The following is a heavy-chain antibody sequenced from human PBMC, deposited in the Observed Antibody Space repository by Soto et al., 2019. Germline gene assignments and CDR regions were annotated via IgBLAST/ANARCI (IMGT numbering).Heavy chain of an antibody. J-gene: IGHJ3*02. V-gene: IGHV3-74*01. Sequence: EVQLVESGGGLVQPGGSLRLACAASGFTFSNYWIHWVRQAPGKGVVWVSRINAAATTTTYADSVKGRFTISRDSAKNIWYLQMSSLRDDDTVVYCCAREADCSGGNCYSGDGFDIWGLGTAVTVSS. CDR1: GFTFSNYW. D-gene: IGHD2-15*01. CDR2: INAAATTT. CDR3: AREADCSGGNCYSGDGFDI.